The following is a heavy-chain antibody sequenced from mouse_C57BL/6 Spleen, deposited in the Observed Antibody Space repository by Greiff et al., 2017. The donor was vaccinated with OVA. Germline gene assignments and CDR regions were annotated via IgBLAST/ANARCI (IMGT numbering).Heavy chain of an antibody. V-gene: IGHV5-9-1*02. D-gene: IGHD2-4*01. CDR2: ISSGGDYI. J-gene: IGHJ2*01. Sequence: EVKLVESGEGLVKPGGSLKLSCAASGFTFSSYAMSWVRQTPEKRLEWVAYISSGGDYIYYADTVKGRFTISRDNARNTLYLQMSSLKSEDTAMYYCTRDQGDYVYFDYWGQGPTLTVSS. CDR1: GFTFSSYA. CDR3: TRDQGDYVYFDY.